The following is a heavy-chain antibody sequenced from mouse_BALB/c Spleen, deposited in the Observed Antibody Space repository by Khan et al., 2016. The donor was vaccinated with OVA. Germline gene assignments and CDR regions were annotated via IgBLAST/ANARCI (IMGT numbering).Heavy chain of an antibody. J-gene: IGHJ3*01. V-gene: IGHV1-9*01. CDR1: GYTFSSYW. Sequence: QVQLKESGAELMKPGASVKISCKATGYTFSSYWIAWVKQRPGHGLEWIGEILPGSGRNNYNEKFKGKATFTADTSSNTAYMQLSNLTSDDSADYYCARGNYYGSSSWFGYWGQGTLVTVSA. CDR3: ARGNYYGSSSWFGY. CDR2: ILPGSGRN. D-gene: IGHD1-1*01.